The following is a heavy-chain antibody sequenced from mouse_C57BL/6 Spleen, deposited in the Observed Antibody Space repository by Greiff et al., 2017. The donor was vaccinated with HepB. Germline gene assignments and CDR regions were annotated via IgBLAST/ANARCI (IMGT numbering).Heavy chain of an antibody. CDR3: ARQIGVMVTTPHYFDY. CDR1: GFTFSSYG. CDR2: ISSGGSYT. V-gene: IGHV5-6*02. J-gene: IGHJ2*01. D-gene: IGHD2-2*01. Sequence: DVKLVESGGDLVKPGGSLKLSCAASGFTFSSYGMSWVRQTPDKRLEWVATISSGGSYTYYPDSVKGRFTISRDNAKNTLYLQMSSLKSEDTAMYYCARQIGVMVTTPHYFDYWGQGTTLTVSS.